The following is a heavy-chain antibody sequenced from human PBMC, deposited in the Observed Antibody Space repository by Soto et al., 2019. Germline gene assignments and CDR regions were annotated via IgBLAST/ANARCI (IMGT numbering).Heavy chain of an antibody. CDR1: GGTLG. V-gene: IGHV1-69*06. D-gene: IGHD2-2*01. Sequence: QVQLVQSGAEVKKPGSSVKVSCKASGGTLGFSWVRQAPGQGLEWMGGIIPEFGTTNYAAKFQGRVTIIADKSTNTAYMELRGLRSEDTAVYYWASDDCSSTSCLYGMDVWGQGTTVTVSS. CDR2: IIPEFGTT. CDR3: ASDDCSSTSCLYGMDV. J-gene: IGHJ6*02.